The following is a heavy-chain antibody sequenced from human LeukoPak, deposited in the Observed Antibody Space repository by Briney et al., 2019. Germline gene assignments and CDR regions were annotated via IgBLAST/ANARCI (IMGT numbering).Heavy chain of an antibody. D-gene: IGHD6-13*01. J-gene: IGHJ3*02. V-gene: IGHV3-48*03. Sequence: PGGSLRLSCAASGFTFSSYEMNWVRQAPGKGLEWVSYISSSGSTIYYADSVKGRFTTSRDNAKNSLYLQMNSLRAEDTAVYYCARGVDGIAAAGTSAFDIWGQGTMVTVSS. CDR1: GFTFSSYE. CDR2: ISSSGSTI. CDR3: ARGVDGIAAAGTSAFDI.